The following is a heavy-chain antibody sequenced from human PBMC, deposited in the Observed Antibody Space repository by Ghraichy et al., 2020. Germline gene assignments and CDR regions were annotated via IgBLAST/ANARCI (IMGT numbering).Heavy chain of an antibody. CDR2: ISGSGGST. CDR1: GFTFSNYA. CDR3: AKGSPYSSGCWGGGNSFDS. J-gene: IGHJ4*02. V-gene: IGHV3-23*01. D-gene: IGHD6-19*01. Sequence: GGSLRLSCAASGFTFSNYAMTWVRQAPGKGLEWVSAISGSGGSTYYADSVKGRFTISRDNSKNTLYLQMNSLRAEDTAVYYCAKGSPYSSGCWGGGNSFDSWGQGTLVTVSS.